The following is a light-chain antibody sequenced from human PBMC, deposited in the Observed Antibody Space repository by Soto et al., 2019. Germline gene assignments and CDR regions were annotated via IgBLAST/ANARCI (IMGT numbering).Light chain of an antibody. J-gene: IGKJ5*01. CDR1: RAISSY. Sequence: IQLTQAPSFLSASAGDRVSITCRASRAISSYLAWYQQKPGRAPKLLIYAASTLQSGVPSRFSGSGSGTEFTLTITSRQPADFATYYCQQLNSFPITFGQGTRLEIK. CDR3: QQLNSFPIT. CDR2: AAS. V-gene: IGKV1-9*01.